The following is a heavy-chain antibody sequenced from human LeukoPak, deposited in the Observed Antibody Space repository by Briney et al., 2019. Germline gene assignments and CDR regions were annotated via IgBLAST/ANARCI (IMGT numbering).Heavy chain of an antibody. CDR3: ARRAYSVPYAFEI. CDR2: LFYSGST. J-gene: IGHJ3*02. D-gene: IGHD2-21*01. V-gene: IGHV4-39*01. CDR1: GGSISSSLDF. Sequence: SETLSLTCTVSGGSISSSLDFWGWIRQPPGKGLEWIGTLFYSGSTKYNPSLKSRVNIYAVTSKSQFSLKMTSVIAADTAVYYFARRAYSVPYAFEIWGQGTMVTVSS.